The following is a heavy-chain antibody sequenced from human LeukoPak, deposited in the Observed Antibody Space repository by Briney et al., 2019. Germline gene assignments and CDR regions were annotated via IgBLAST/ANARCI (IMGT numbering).Heavy chain of an antibody. J-gene: IGHJ4*02. CDR1: GGSISSSSYY. Sequence: SETLSLTCTVSGGSISSSSYYWGWIRQPPGKGLEWIGSIYYSGSTYYNPSLKSRVTISVDTSRNQFSLKLSSVTAADTAVYYCVRQTRDGYNYHYWGQGTLVTVSS. V-gene: IGHV4-39*01. CDR2: IYYSGST. D-gene: IGHD5-24*01. CDR3: VRQTRDGYNYHY.